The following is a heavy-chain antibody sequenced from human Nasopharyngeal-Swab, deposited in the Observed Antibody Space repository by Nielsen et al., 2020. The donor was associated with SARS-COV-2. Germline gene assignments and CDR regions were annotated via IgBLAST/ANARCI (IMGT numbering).Heavy chain of an antibody. CDR1: GLRFNVYS. V-gene: IGHV3-30-3*01. CDR3: ARGYSSGWYYFDY. D-gene: IGHD6-19*01. J-gene: IGHJ4*02. CDR2: LSYDGITE. Sequence: GESLKISCEASGLRFNVYSFHWVRQAPGKGLDWVAFLSYDGITEDYADSVKGRFSVSRDNSKRMLYLQMHSLRVEDTAMYYCARGYSSGWYYFDYWGQGTLVTVSS.